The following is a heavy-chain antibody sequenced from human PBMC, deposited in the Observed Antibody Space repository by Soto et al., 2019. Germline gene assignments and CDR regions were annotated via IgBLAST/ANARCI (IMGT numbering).Heavy chain of an antibody. D-gene: IGHD6-6*01. Sequence: PSETLSLTCTVSGYSISSYYWSWIRQPPGKGPEWIGYIYYRGSTNYNPSLKSRVTISVDTSKNQFSLKVRSVTAADTAVYYCASSLYTSSSYFDSWGQGSLVTVS. CDR3: ASSLYTSSSYFDS. V-gene: IGHV4-59*01. CDR2: IYYRGST. CDR1: GYSISSYY. J-gene: IGHJ4*02.